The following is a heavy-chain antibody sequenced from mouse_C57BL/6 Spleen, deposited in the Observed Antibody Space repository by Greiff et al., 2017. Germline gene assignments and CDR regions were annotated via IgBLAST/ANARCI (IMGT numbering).Heavy chain of an antibody. D-gene: IGHD2-10*02. CDR2: INPNNGGT. J-gene: IGHJ2*01. CDR3: ARRYAYFDY. V-gene: IGHV1-26*01. CDR1: GYTFTDYY. Sequence: EVQLQQSGPELVKPGASVKISCKASGYTFTDYYMNWVKQSHGKSLEWIGDINPNNGGTSYNQKFKGKDTLTVDKSSSTAYMELRSLTSEDSAVXYCARRYAYFDYWGQGTTLTVSS.